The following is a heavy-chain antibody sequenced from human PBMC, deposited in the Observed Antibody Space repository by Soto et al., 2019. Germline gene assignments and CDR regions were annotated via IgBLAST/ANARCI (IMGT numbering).Heavy chain of an antibody. V-gene: IGHV4-30-4*01. CDR1: GGSISSGDYY. D-gene: IGHD3-22*01. CDR2: IYYSGST. J-gene: IGHJ5*02. Sequence: SETLSLTCTVSGGSISSGDYYWSWIRQPPGKGLEWIGYIYYSGSTYYNPSLKSRVTISVDTSKNQFSLKLSSVTAADTAVYYCARDCYDSSGYSANWFDPWGQGTLVTVSS. CDR3: ARDCYDSSGYSANWFDP.